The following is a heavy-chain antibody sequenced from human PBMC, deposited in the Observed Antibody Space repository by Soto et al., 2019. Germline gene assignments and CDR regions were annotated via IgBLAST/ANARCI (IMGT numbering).Heavy chain of an antibody. J-gene: IGHJ4*02. CDR3: ARESYYYGNSGNNFRGFDS. D-gene: IGHD3-22*01. Sequence: SDTLSLTCTVSGASISSGGYYWSWIRQHPGKGLEWIGYIYYSGSTYYNPSLKSRVTISVDTSKSQFTLKLSSVTAADTAVYYCARESYYYGNSGNNFRGFDSWGQGNLVTVAS. CDR1: GASISSGGYY. CDR2: IYYSGST. V-gene: IGHV4-31*03.